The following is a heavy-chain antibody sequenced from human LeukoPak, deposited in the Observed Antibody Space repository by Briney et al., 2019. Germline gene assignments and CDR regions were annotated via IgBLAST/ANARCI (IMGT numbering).Heavy chain of an antibody. CDR2: IYYSGST. J-gene: IGHJ4*02. D-gene: IGHD3-10*01. CDR3: ARADGFDYFDY. V-gene: IGHV4-59*01. Sequence: PSQTLSLTCTVSGGSISSYYWSWIRQPPGEGLEWIGYIYYSGSTNYNPSLKSRVTISVDTSKNQFSLKLSSVTAADTAVYYCARADGFDYFDYWGQGTLVTVSS. CDR1: GGSISSYY.